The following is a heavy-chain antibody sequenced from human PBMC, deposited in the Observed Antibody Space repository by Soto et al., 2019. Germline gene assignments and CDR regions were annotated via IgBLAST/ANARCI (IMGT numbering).Heavy chain of an antibody. CDR2: ISSSSSTI. CDR3: ARVGGYSSGWYGREDAFDI. J-gene: IGHJ3*02. V-gene: IGHV3-48*01. D-gene: IGHD6-19*01. CDR1: GFTFSSYA. Sequence: GGSLRLSCAASGFTFSSYAMSWVRQAPGKGLEWVSDISSSSSTIYYADSVKGRFTISRDNAKNTLYLQMNSLRAEDTAVYYCARVGGYSSGWYGREDAFDIWGQGTMVTVSS.